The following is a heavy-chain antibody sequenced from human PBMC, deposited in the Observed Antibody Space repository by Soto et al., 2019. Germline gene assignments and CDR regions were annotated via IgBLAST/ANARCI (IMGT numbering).Heavy chain of an antibody. CDR3: ARAGIAVAGARWGGMDV. J-gene: IGHJ6*02. D-gene: IGHD6-19*01. Sequence: QVQLVQSGAEVKKPGSSVKVSCKASGGTFSSYAISWVRQAPGQGLEWMGGIIPIFGTANYAQKFQGRVTINADESTSTAYMELSSLRSEDTAVYYCARAGIAVAGARWGGMDVWGQGTTVTVSS. CDR1: GGTFSSYA. V-gene: IGHV1-69*01. CDR2: IIPIFGTA.